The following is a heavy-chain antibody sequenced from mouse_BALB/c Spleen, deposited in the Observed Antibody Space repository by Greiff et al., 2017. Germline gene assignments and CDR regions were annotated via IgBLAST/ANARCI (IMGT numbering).Heavy chain of an antibody. Sequence: EVQLQESGAELVRPGALVKLSCKASGFNIKDYYMHWVKQRPEQGLEWIGWIDPENGNTIYDPKFQGKASITADTSSNTAYLQLSSLTSEDTAVYYCARSGGSSYGFPYWGQGTLVTVSA. CDR2: IDPENGNT. D-gene: IGHD1-1*01. J-gene: IGHJ3*01. V-gene: IGHV14-1*02. CDR3: ARSGGSSYGFPY. CDR1: GFNIKDYY.